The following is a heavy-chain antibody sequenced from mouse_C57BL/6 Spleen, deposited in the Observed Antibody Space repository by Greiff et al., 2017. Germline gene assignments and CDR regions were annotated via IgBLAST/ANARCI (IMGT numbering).Heavy chain of an antibody. D-gene: IGHD6-2*01. CDR2: ILPGSGST. CDR3: ARSLEGWYFDV. Sequence: VQLQQSGAELMKPGASVKLSCKATGYTFTGYWIEWVKQRPGHGLEWIGEILPGSGSTNYNEKFKGKATFTADTSSNTAYMQLSSLTTGDSAIYYCARSLEGWYFDVWGTGTTVTVSS. CDR1: GYTFTGYW. J-gene: IGHJ1*03. V-gene: IGHV1-9*01.